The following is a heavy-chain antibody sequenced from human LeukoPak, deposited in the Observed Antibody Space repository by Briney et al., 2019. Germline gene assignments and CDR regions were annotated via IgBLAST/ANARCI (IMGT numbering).Heavy chain of an antibody. D-gene: IGHD5-18*01. CDR1: GGSFSGYY. V-gene: IGHV4-34*01. CDR3: ARGIGRDTAMVYYYYYYMDV. CDR2: INHSGST. J-gene: IGHJ6*03. Sequence: PSETLSLTCAVYGGSFSGYYWSWIRQPPGKGLEWIGEINHSGSTNYNPSLKSRVTISVDTSKNQFSLKLSSVTAADTAVYYCARGIGRDTAMVYYYYYYMDVWGKGTTVTVS.